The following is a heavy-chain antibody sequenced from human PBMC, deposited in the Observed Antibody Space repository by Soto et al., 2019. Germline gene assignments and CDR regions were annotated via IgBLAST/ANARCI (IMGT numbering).Heavy chain of an antibody. J-gene: IGHJ4*02. Sequence: EVQLLESGGGLVQPGGSLRLSCTASGFTFTYYAMSWVRQAPGKGLEWVSGISGSGGSTYYADSVKGRISISRDNSKNTLYRQMNSLRAEDTAVYYCAKGAGNERFDSWGQGTLVTVSS. V-gene: IGHV3-23*01. CDR1: GFTFTYYA. CDR3: AKGAGNERFDS. D-gene: IGHD1-1*01. CDR2: ISGSGGST.